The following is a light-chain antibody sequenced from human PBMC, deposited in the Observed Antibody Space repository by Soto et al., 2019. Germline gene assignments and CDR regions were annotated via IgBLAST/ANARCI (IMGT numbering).Light chain of an antibody. Sequence: SVLTQPASVSGSPGEWITISCTGTSSDVGGYNYVSWYQQHPGKAPKFMIYDVSNRPSGVSNRFSGSKSGNTASLTISGLQAEDEADYYCSSYTTSNTRQIVFGTGTKVTVL. J-gene: IGLJ1*01. CDR2: DVS. CDR3: SSYTTSNTRQIV. V-gene: IGLV2-14*01. CDR1: SSDVGGYNY.